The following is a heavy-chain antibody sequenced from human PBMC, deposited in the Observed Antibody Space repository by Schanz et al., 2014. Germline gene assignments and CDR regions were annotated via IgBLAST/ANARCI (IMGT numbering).Heavy chain of an antibody. CDR1: GHPFTVYY. Sequence: QVQLVQSGAEVKKPGASVKVSCKASGHPFTVYYMHWVRQAPGQGLEWLGWINPNSGATNHAQMLQGRVTMTRDTSISTAYMELSGLTSDDTAVYFCARDPYGKNSGDFDYWGQGTLVTVSS. CDR3: ARDPYGKNSGDFDY. J-gene: IGHJ4*02. CDR2: INPNSGAT. D-gene: IGHD4-17*01. V-gene: IGHV1-2*02.